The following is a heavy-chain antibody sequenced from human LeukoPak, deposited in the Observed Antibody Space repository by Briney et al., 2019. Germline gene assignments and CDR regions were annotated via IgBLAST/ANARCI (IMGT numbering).Heavy chain of an antibody. CDR2: MNPNSGNT. CDR3: ARLGYCSGGSCSYYFDY. V-gene: IGHV1-8*01. J-gene: IGHJ4*02. D-gene: IGHD2-15*01. CDR1: GYTFTSYD. Sequence: ASVKVSCKASGYTFTSYDINWVRQATGQGLEWIGWMNPNSGNTGYAQKFQGRVTMTRNTSISTAYMELSSLRSEDTAVYYCARLGYCSGGSCSYYFDYWGQGTLVTVSS.